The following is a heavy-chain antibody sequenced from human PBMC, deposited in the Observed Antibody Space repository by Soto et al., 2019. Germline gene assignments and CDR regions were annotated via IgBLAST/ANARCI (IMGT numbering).Heavy chain of an antibody. CDR2: IWYDGSNK. J-gene: IGHJ4*02. D-gene: IGHD1-26*01. Sequence: GGSLRLSCAASGFTFSSYGMHWVRQAPGKGLEWVAVIWYDGSNKYYADSVKGRFTISRDNSKNTLYLQMNSLRAEDTAVYYCARDFRPNFRSGSYGDYWGQGTLVTVSS. CDR3: ARDFRPNFRSGSYGDY. CDR1: GFTFSSYG. V-gene: IGHV3-33*01.